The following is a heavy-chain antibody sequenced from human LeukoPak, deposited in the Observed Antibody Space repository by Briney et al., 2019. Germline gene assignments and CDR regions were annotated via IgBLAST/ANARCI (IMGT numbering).Heavy chain of an antibody. J-gene: IGHJ4*02. V-gene: IGHV3-21*01. CDR3: ARDGDFDRPGY. CDR1: GFTFSSYS. Sequence: GGSLRLSCAASGFTFSSYSMNWARQAPGKGLEWVSSISSSSSYIYYADSVKGRFTISRDNTKNSLYRQMNSLRAEDTAVYYCARDGDFDRPGYWGQGTLVTVSS. CDR2: ISSSSSYI. D-gene: IGHD3-9*01.